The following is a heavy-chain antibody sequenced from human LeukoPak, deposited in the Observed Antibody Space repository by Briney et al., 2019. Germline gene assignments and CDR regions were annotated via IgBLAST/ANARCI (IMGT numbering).Heavy chain of an antibody. J-gene: IGHJ5*02. CDR1: GYTFTSYA. V-gene: IGHV1-3*01. CDR3: ARDSRTSSSWYYALYNWFDP. Sequence: ASVKVSCKASGYTFTSYAMHWVRQAPGQRLEWMGWINAGNGNTKYSQKFQGRVTITRDTSTSTVYMELSSLRSEDTAVYYCARDSRTSSSWYYALYNWFDPWGQGTLVTVSS. CDR2: INAGNGNT. D-gene: IGHD6-13*01.